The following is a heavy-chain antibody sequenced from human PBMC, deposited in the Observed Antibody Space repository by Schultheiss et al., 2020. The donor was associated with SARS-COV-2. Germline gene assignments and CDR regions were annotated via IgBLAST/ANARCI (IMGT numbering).Heavy chain of an antibody. D-gene: IGHD2-21*01. CDR3: ASELAYCGGDCYGDAFDI. V-gene: IGHV3-9*01. J-gene: IGHJ3*02. Sequence: GGSLRLSCAASGFTFDDYAMHWVRQAPGKGLEWVSGISWNSGSIGYADSVKGRFTISRDNAKNSLYLQMNSLRAEDTALYYCASELAYCGGDCYGDAFDIWGQGTMVTVSS. CDR1: GFTFDDYA. CDR2: ISWNSGSI.